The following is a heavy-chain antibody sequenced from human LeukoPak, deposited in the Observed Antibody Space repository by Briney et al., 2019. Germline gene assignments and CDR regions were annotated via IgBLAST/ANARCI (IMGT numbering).Heavy chain of an antibody. D-gene: IGHD6-6*01. Sequence: SQTLSLTCTVSGGSISSGGYYWSWIRQPPGKGLEWIGYIYHSGSTYYNPSLKSRVTISVDRSKNQFSLKLSSVTAADTAVYYCARTEGLSSSGDYWGQGTLVTVSS. CDR1: GGSISSGGYY. J-gene: IGHJ4*02. CDR3: ARTEGLSSSGDY. V-gene: IGHV4-30-2*01. CDR2: IYHSGST.